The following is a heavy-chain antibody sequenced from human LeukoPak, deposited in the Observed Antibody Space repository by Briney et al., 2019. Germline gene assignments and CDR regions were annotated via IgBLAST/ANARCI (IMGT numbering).Heavy chain of an antibody. V-gene: IGHV4-39*01. CDR3: ARHGNIVATIKDY. Sequence: FETLSLTCTVSGGSISSSSYYWGWIRQPPGKGLGWIGSMYYSGSIYYNPSLKSRVTISVDTSKNQFSLKLSSVTAADTAVYYCARHGNIVATIKDYWGQGTLVTVSS. D-gene: IGHD5-12*01. J-gene: IGHJ4*02. CDR1: GGSISSSSYY. CDR2: MYYSGSI.